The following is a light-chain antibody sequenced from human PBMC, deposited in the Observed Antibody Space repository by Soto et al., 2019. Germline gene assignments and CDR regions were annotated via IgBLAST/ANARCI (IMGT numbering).Light chain of an antibody. J-gene: IGKJ3*01. Sequence: EIVLTPSPGTLSLSPGESATLSCRASQGVVRYLAWFQQKPGQAPRLLIYDASTRATGIPARFSGGGSGTDFTLTISSLEPEDFAVYYCQQRSNWPLTFGPGTKVEIK. CDR2: DAS. V-gene: IGKV3-11*01. CDR1: QGVVRY. CDR3: QQRSNWPLT.